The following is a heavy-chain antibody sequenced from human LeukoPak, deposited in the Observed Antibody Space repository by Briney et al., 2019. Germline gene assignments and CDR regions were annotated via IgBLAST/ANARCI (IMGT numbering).Heavy chain of an antibody. D-gene: IGHD1-1*01. Sequence: GGSLRLSCAASGFTFSSYGMHWVRQAPGKGLEWVAFIRYDGSNKYYADSVKGRFTISRDNSKNTLYLQMGSLRAEDMAVYYCARELNGAFDPWGQGTLVTVSS. V-gene: IGHV3-30*02. J-gene: IGHJ5*02. CDR2: IRYDGSNK. CDR3: ARELNGAFDP. CDR1: GFTFSSYG.